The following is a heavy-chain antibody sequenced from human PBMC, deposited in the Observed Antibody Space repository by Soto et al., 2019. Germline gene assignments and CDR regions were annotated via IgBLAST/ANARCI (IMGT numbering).Heavy chain of an antibody. CDR3: AGHNYYDSSGLGFDY. J-gene: IGHJ4*02. Sequence: QVQLVQSGAEVKKPGASVKVSCKASGYTFTRYGISWVRQAPGQGPEWMGWISAYNGNTNYAQKLQGRVTMNTDTSTSRAYMELRSLRSDDTAVYYCAGHNYYDSSGLGFDYWGQGTLVTVSS. D-gene: IGHD3-22*01. V-gene: IGHV1-18*01. CDR1: GYTFTRYG. CDR2: ISAYNGNT.